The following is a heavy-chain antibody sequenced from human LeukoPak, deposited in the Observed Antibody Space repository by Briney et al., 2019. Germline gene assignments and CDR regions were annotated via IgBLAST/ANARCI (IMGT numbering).Heavy chain of an antibody. CDR3: ARALGDI. CDR1: GFTFYTYW. Sequence: GGPVSLFCGPSGFTFYTYWMHWVPQAPGKGPVWVSHNNCYWSSTRYGVSVEGRFTISRDNHKNTLYLKKNGLRVEDTAVYYCARALGDIRGQGNLVTVSS. V-gene: IGHV3-74*01. J-gene: IGHJ4*02. CDR2: NNCYWSST.